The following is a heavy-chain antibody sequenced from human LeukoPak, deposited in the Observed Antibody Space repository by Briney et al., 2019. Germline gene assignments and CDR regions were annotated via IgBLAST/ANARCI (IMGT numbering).Heavy chain of an antibody. V-gene: IGHV3-21*01. J-gene: IGHJ4*02. CDR3: ARSDIVVVVAATPGLDY. CDR2: ISSSSSYI. D-gene: IGHD2-15*01. Sequence: GGSLRLSCAASGFTFSSYSMNWVRQAPGKGLEWVSSISSSSSYIYYADSVKGRFTISRDNAKNSLYLQMNSLRAEDTAVYYCARSDIVVVVAATPGLDYWGQGTLVTVSS. CDR1: GFTFSSYS.